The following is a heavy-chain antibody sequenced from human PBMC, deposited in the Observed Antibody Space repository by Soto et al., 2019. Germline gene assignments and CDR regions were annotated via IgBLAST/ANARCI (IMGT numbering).Heavy chain of an antibody. CDR2: ISGGGDGT. CDR1: GFTFYNYA. CDR3: AKKGLGSLATYCTTGDCHYAFAV. D-gene: IGHD2-8*01. V-gene: IGHV3-23*01. Sequence: EVQLLESGGGLVRPGGSLRLSCAAAGFTFYNYAMNWVRQAPGKGLEWVSTISGGGDGTYYADSVKGRFTISRDHSRNTVYLQLISLRAEDTAVYYCAKKGLGSLATYCTTGDCHYAFAVWGQGTLVTVSS. J-gene: IGHJ3*01.